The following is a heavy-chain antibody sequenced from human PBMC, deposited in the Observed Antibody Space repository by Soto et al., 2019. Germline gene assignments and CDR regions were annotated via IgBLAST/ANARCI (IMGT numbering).Heavy chain of an antibody. CDR1: GFTFSIYT. Sequence: QVQLVESGGGVVQPGRSLRLACAASGFTFSIYTFHWVRQAPGKGLEWVAVISFDGSNKYYGDSVKGRFTISRDNSKNTLYLQMNSLRVEDTAVSYCARDYSTTAPFDYWGQGTLVSVSS. D-gene: IGHD2-21*01. J-gene: IGHJ4*02. V-gene: IGHV3-30-3*01. CDR3: ARDYSTTAPFDY. CDR2: ISFDGSNK.